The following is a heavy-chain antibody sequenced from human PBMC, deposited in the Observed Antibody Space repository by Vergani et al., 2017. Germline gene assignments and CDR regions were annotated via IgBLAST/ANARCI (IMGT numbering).Heavy chain of an antibody. V-gene: IGHV4-38-2*02. Sequence: QIQLQESGPGLVKPSETLSLTCSVSGYSISRGFYWAWIRQTPEKGLEWIVGMFHTGEASNSPSLQSRVAFSMDTSKNQFSLQRTTVTAADTAVYFCGVIMVRSPRPNNWFDSWGRGTLVPVSS. CDR1: GYSISRGFY. CDR3: GVIMVRSPRPNNWFDS. J-gene: IGHJ5*01. CDR2: MFHTGEA. D-gene: IGHD3-10*01.